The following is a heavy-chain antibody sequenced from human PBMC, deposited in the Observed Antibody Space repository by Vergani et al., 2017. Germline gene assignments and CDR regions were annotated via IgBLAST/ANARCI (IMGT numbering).Heavy chain of an antibody. D-gene: IGHD2-2*01. CDR1: GFTFSSYW. V-gene: IGHV3-7*01. Sequence: EVQLVESGGGLVQPGGSLRLSCAASGFTFSSYWMSWVRQAPGKGLEWVANIKQDGSEKYYVDSVKGRFTISRDNAKSSLYLQMNSLRAEDTAVYYCARDLDCSSTSCYTYWYFDLWGRGTLVTVSS. CDR3: ARDLDCSSTSCYTYWYFDL. J-gene: IGHJ2*01. CDR2: IKQDGSEK.